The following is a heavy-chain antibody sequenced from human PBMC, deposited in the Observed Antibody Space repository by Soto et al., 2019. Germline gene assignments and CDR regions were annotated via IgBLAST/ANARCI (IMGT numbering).Heavy chain of an antibody. CDR3: ARGNTDGSGNYAKIDT. D-gene: IGHD3-10*01. J-gene: IGHJ5*02. CDR1: GYTFSSYY. CDR2: INPRGGST. V-gene: IGHV1-46*01. Sequence: QVQLVQSGSEVMKPGASVRVSCKTSGYTFSSYYLHWVRQAPGQGLEWMGIINPRGGSTSYAQKFQGRATMARDTSTRTVYMELGSLRSEDTAVYYCARGNTDGSGNYAKIDTGGQGTLVTVSS.